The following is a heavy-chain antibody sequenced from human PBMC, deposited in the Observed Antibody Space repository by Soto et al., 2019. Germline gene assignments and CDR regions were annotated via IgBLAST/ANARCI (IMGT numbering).Heavy chain of an antibody. CDR3: AKDRLVAATPDY. CDR1: GFTFSSYG. J-gene: IGHJ4*02. CDR2: ISYDGSNK. D-gene: IGHD2-15*01. V-gene: IGHV3-30*18. Sequence: QVQLVESGGGVVQPGRSLRLSCAASGFTFSSYGMHWVRQAPGKGLEWVAVISYDGSNKYYADSVKGRFTISRDNSKNTLYLQMNSLRAEDTAVYYCAKDRLVAATPDYWGQGTLVTVSS.